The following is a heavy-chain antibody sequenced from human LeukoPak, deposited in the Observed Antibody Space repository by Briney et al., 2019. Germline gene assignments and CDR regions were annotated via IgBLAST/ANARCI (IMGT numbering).Heavy chain of an antibody. J-gene: IGHJ4*02. CDR1: GYTLTDYY. D-gene: IGHD3-22*01. V-gene: IGHV1-2*06. CDR3: ARVGYYESSGYYEY. CDR2: INPNSGGT. Sequence: ASVNVSCTASGYTLTDYYMHWVRQAPGQGLEWMGRINPNSGGTNYAQKFQGRVTMTRDTSISTVYMELSRLRSDDTAVYYCARVGYYESSGYYEYWGQGTLVTVSS.